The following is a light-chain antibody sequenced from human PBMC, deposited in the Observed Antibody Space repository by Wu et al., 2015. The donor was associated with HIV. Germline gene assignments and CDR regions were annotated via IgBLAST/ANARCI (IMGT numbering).Light chain of an antibody. J-gene: IGKJ5*01. CDR1: QSVGSY. CDR3: QQGSDWPLT. CDR2: NES. Sequence: ESVLTQSPDTLSLSPGERATLSCRASQSVGSYFAWYQQKVGQAPRLLIYNESKRATGIPARFSGSGSGTDFTLTINSLEPEDFAVYYCQQGSDWPLTFGQGTRLEIK. V-gene: IGKV3-11*01.